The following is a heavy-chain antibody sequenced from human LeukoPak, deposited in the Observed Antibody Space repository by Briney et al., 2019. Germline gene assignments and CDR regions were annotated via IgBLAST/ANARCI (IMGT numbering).Heavy chain of an antibody. CDR2: ISSSGSTI. CDR1: GFTFSSYE. CDR3: ARVGRSGSYRY. Sequence: GGSLRLSCAASGFTFSSYEMNWVRQAPGKGLEWVSYISSSGSTIYYADSVKGRFTISRDNAKNSLYLQMNSLRAEDTAVYYCARVGRSGSYRYWGQGTLVTVSS. D-gene: IGHD1-26*01. J-gene: IGHJ4*02. V-gene: IGHV3-48*03.